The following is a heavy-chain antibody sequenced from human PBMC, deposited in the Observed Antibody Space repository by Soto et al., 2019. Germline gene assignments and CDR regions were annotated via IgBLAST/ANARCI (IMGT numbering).Heavy chain of an antibody. CDR2: IYYSGST. Sequence: SETLSLTCTVSGGSISSGDYYWSWIRQPPGKGLEWIGYIYYSGSTYYNPSLKSRVTISVDTSKNQFSLTLCSVTAADTAVYYCARVDTAMVPDYWGQGTLVTVSS. V-gene: IGHV4-30-4*01. CDR1: GGSISSGDYY. J-gene: IGHJ4*02. D-gene: IGHD5-18*01. CDR3: ARVDTAMVPDY.